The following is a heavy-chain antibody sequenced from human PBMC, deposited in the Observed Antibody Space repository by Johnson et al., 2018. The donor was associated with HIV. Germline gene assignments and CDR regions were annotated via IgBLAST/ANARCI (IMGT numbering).Heavy chain of an antibody. CDR1: GFIFRDYY. Sequence: QVQLVESGGGLVKPGGSLRLSCTVSGFIFRDYYMSWMRQAPGKGLEWVSYISSSGNRTNYADSVKGRFTISRDNAKNSLSLQMNSLRAEDTAMYYCAREEGSDILTRGDAFDIWGRGTMVAVSS. CDR3: AREEGSDILTRGDAFDI. J-gene: IGHJ3*02. D-gene: IGHD3-9*01. V-gene: IGHV3-11*04. CDR2: ISSSGNRT.